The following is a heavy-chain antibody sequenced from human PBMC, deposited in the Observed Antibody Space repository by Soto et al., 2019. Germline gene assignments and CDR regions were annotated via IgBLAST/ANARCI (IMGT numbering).Heavy chain of an antibody. CDR3: ARSYNWNSLDY. J-gene: IGHJ4*02. Sequence: EVQLVESGGGLVQPGGSLRLSCAASGFTFNDHYMDWVRQAPGQGLEWLGRIRNKPNTYTTEYAASVEGRFTISRDDSRNSVFLQMNSLKTEDTAVYFCARSYNWNSLDYWGQGTLVTVSS. CDR2: IRNKPNTYTT. D-gene: IGHD1-7*01. V-gene: IGHV3-72*01. CDR1: GFTFNDHY.